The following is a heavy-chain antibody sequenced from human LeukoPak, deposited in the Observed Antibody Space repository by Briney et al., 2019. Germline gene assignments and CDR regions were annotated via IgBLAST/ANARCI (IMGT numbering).Heavy chain of an antibody. Sequence: SETLSLTCTVSGGSISSGDYYWSWIRQPPGKGLEWIGYIYYSGSTYYNPSLKSRVTISVDASKNQFSLKLTSVTAADTAVYYCARTDFWYYGMDVWGQGTTVTVSS. J-gene: IGHJ6*02. V-gene: IGHV4-30-4*01. CDR3: ARTDFWYYGMDV. CDR2: IYYSGST. D-gene: IGHD3/OR15-3a*01. CDR1: GGSISSGDYY.